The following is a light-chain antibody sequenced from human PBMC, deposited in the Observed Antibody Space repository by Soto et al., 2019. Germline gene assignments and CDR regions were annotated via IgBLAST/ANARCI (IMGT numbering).Light chain of an antibody. J-gene: IGLJ2*01. CDR1: KLGDKY. V-gene: IGLV3-1*01. CDR3: QAWDSSTGVV. CDR2: QDS. Sequence: SYELTQPPSVSVSPGQTASITCSGDKLGDKYASWYQRKPGQSPVLVIYQDSKRPSGIPERFSGSNSGNTATLTISGTQAMDEADYYCQAWDSSTGVVFGGGTKLTVL.